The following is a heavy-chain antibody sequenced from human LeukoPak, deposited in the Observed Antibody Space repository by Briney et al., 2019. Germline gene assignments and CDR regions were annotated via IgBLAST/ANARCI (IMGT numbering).Heavy chain of an antibody. Sequence: ASVKVSCKASGYTFTVYYMHWVRQAPGQGLEWMGWINPNSGGTNYAQKFQGRVTMARDTSISTAYMELSRLRSDDTAVYYCARGLVGATLDFAYWGQGTLVTVSS. D-gene: IGHD1-26*01. CDR3: ARGLVGATLDFAY. CDR2: INPNSGGT. J-gene: IGHJ4*02. CDR1: GYTFTVYY. V-gene: IGHV1-2*02.